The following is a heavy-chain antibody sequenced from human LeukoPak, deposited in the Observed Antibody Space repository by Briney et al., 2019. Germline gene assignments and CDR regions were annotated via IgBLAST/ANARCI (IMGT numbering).Heavy chain of an antibody. V-gene: IGHV3-7*01. D-gene: IGHD5-18*01. CDR1: GFTFSSYW. Sequence: GGSLRLSCAASGFTFSSYWMSWVRQAPGKGLEWVANIKQDGSEKYHVDSVKGRFTISGDNAKNSLYLQMNSLRAEDTAVYYCARDWYSYGPDYWGQGTLVTVSS. CDR2: IKQDGSEK. J-gene: IGHJ4*02. CDR3: ARDWYSYGPDY.